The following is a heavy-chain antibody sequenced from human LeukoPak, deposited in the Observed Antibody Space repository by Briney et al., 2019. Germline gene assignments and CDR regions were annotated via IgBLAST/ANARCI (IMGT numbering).Heavy chain of an antibody. J-gene: IGHJ4*02. CDR1: GDSISNFY. V-gene: IGHV4-59*01. Sequence: QTSETLSLTCSVSGDSISNFYWSWIRQPPGKGLEWIGYIDYSGSTSYNPSLKSRVTISIDTSKNQFSLRLRSVAAADTAVYFCARGLSSTRRESDYWGQGTLVTVSS. CDR2: IDYSGST. D-gene: IGHD2-2*01. CDR3: ARGLSSTRRESDY.